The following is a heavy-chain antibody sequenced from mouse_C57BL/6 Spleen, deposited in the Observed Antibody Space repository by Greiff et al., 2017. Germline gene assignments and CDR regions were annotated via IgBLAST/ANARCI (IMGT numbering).Heavy chain of an antibody. CDR3: ARHEEEGWVTTVPYFDY. CDR1: GYTFTEYT. D-gene: IGHD1-1*01. Sequence: VQLQQSGAELVKPGASVKLSCKASGYTFTEYTIHWVKQRSGQGLEWIGWFYPGSGSIKYNEKFKDKATLTADKSSSIVYMELSRLTSEDSAVYFWARHEEEGWVTTVPYFDYWGQGTTLTVSS. CDR2: FYPGSGSI. J-gene: IGHJ2*01. V-gene: IGHV1-62-2*01.